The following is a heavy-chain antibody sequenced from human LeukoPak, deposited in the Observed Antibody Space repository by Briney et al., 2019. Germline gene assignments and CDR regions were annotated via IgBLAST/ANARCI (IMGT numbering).Heavy chain of an antibody. CDR3: EIYTGYDSF. D-gene: IGHD5-12*01. Sequence: ASVKVSCKASGGTFSNYGVSWVRQAPGQGLEWMGWMSPDSGYTGYAQTFQGRVTLTRNTSVSTAFMELSSLRSEDTAVYYCEIYTGYDSFWGQGTLVTVSS. V-gene: IGHV1-8*02. J-gene: IGHJ4*02. CDR1: GGTFSNYG. CDR2: MSPDSGYT.